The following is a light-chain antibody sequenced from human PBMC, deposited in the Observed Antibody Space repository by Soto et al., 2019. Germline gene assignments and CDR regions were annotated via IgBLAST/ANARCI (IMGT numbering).Light chain of an antibody. CDR2: AAS. V-gene: IGKV1-16*01. CDR3: QQYNTYPVT. J-gene: IGKJ5*01. Sequence: DLQMTQSPSSLSASVGDRVTITCRASQGISNFVAWFQQKPGKAPKSLMYAASSLQSGVSSRFSGSGSGTEFTLSISSLQPEDCATYYCQQYNTYPVTFGQGTRLEIK. CDR1: QGISNF.